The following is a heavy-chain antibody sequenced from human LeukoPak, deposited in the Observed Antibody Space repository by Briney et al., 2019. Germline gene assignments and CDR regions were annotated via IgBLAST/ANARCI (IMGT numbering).Heavy chain of an antibody. CDR1: GFTYSTFW. CDR2: LRQGGSEK. J-gene: IGHJ3*01. Sequence: GGSLRLSCAASGFTYSTFWMSWVRQAPGKGLEFVASLRQGGSEKYIVDSMKGRFTISGDIAKNSLYLEINGLRVEDTAVYYCATCFKGADDVFDFGGKGTMVTV. V-gene: IGHV3-7*01. CDR3: ATCFKGADDVFDF. D-gene: IGHD3-16*01.